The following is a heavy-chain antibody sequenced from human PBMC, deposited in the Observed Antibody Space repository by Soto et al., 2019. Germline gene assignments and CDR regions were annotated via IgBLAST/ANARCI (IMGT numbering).Heavy chain of an antibody. V-gene: IGHV3-21*01. D-gene: IGHD3-10*01. Sequence: GGSLRLSCAASGFTFSSYSMNWVRQAPGKGLEWVSSISSSSSYIYYADSVKGRFTISRDNAKNSLYLQMNSLRAEDTAVYYCARDCGLLWFGELASCMDVWGQGTTVTVSS. CDR1: GFTFSSYS. CDR3: ARDCGLLWFGELASCMDV. J-gene: IGHJ6*02. CDR2: ISSSSSYI.